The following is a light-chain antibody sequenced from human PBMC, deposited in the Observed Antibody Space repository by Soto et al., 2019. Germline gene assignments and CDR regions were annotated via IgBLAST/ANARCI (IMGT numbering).Light chain of an antibody. V-gene: IGKV1-8*01. CDR2: AAS. J-gene: IGKJ3*01. CDR1: QGISSY. CDR3: QQYYSYPS. Sequence: IEMTQSQSSVSASVGDRVTITCRASQGISSYLAWYQQKPGKAPKLLIYAASTLQSGVPSRFSGSGSGTDFTLTISCLQSEDFATYYCQQYYSYPSFGPGTKVDI.